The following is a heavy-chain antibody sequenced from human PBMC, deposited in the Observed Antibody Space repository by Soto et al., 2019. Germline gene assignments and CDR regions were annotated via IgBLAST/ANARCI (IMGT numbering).Heavy chain of an antibody. J-gene: IGHJ6*03. CDR3: ARAVVVSAPYYYMDV. CDR2: ISGYNGNT. D-gene: IGHD2-15*01. CDR1: AYPFTSYG. Sequence: ASVKVSCKASAYPFTSYGVSWVRQAPGQGLEWMGRISGYNGNTNYAQKLQGRVTMTTDTSTSTAYMELRSLRSGDTAVYYCARAVVVSAPYYYMDVWGTGTTVTVSS. V-gene: IGHV1-18*01.